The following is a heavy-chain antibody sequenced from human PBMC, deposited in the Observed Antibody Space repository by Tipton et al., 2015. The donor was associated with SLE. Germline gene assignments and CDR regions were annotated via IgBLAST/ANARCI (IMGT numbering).Heavy chain of an antibody. Sequence: TLSLTCAVYGGSFSGYYWSWIRQPPGKGLEWIGEINHSGSTNYNPSLKSRVTISVDTSKNQFSLKLSSVTAADTAVYYCARDSPIGDHAFDIWGQGTRVTVSS. CDR2: INHSGST. D-gene: IGHD3-16*01. J-gene: IGHJ3*02. CDR3: ARDSPIGDHAFDI. CDR1: GGSFSGYY. V-gene: IGHV4-34*01.